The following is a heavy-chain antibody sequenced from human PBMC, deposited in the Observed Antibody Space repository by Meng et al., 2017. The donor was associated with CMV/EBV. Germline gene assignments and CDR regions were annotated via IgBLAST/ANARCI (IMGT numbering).Heavy chain of an antibody. D-gene: IGHD2-2*01. J-gene: IGHJ4*02. CDR1: GGSISSSSYY. V-gene: IGHV4-39*07. Sequence: SETLSLTCTVSGGSISSSSYYWGWIRQPPGKGLEWIGSTYYSGSTYYNPSLKSRVTISVDTSKNQFSLKLSSVTAADTAVYYCASRPGYCSSTSCYRRSHFDYWGQGTLVTVSS. CDR3: ASRPGYCSSTSCYRRSHFDY. CDR2: TYYSGST.